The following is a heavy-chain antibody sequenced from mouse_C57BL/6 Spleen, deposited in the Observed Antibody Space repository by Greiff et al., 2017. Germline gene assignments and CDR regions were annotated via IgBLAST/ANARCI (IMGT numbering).Heavy chain of an antibody. Sequence: QQSCKASGYTFTSYWMHWVKQRPGRGLEWIGRIDPNSGGTKYNEKFKSKATLTVDKPSSTAYMQLSSLTSEDSAVYYCARSGGKPLYFDYGGQGTTLTVSS. D-gene: IGHD2-1*01. CDR3: ARSGGKPLYFDY. V-gene: IGHV1-72*01. CDR2: IDPNSGGT. J-gene: IGHJ2*01. CDR1: GYTFTSYW.